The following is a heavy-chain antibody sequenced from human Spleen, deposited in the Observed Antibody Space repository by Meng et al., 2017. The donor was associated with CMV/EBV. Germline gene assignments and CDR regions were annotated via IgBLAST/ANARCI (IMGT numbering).Heavy chain of an antibody. Sequence: SETLSLTCSVSGGSVSSDSYYWSWIRQPPGKGLEWIGYVYYSGSTKYNPSLKSRVIISVDTSKNHFSLKLSSVTAADTAVYYCARDLSVRIVYRWEVDYDYCGMDVWGQGTTVTVSS. J-gene: IGHJ6*02. CDR2: VYYSGST. D-gene: IGHD1-26*01. CDR3: ARDLSVRIVYRWEVDYDYCGMDV. CDR1: GGSVSSDSYY. V-gene: IGHV4-61*03.